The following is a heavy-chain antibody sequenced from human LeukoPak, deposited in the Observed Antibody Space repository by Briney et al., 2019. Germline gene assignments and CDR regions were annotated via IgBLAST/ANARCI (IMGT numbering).Heavy chain of an antibody. CDR1: GGSITSYY. CDR2: IHYSGNT. CDR3: ARGTSVWLVSDY. Sequence: SETLSLTCTVSGGSITSYYWSWIRQPPGKGLEWIGYIHYSGNTNYNSSPKSRVTISVDTSKNQFSLKLSSVTAADTAVYYCARGTSVWLVSDYWGQGTLVTVSS. J-gene: IGHJ4*02. V-gene: IGHV4-59*12. D-gene: IGHD6-19*01.